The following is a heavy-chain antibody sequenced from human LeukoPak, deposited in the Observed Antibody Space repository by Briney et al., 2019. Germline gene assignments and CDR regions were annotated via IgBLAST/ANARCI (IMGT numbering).Heavy chain of an antibody. CDR1: GFTFSSYA. V-gene: IGHV3-23*01. D-gene: IGHD5-12*01. CDR3: ARDYEWLRGFDY. CDR2: ISGSDGST. J-gene: IGHJ4*02. Sequence: PGGSLRLSCAASGFTFSSYAMSWVRQAPGKGLEWVSAISGSDGSTYYADSVKGRFTISRDNSKNTLYLQMNSLRAEDTAVYYCARDYEWLRGFDYWGQGTLVTVSS.